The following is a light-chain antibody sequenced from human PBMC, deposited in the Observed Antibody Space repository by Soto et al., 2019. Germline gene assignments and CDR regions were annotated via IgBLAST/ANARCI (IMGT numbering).Light chain of an antibody. CDR1: ESVSNF. J-gene: IGKJ4*01. Sequence: EIVLTQSPATLALSPGERVSLSCRASESVSNFLARYQQKPGQAPSLLIFDASNRATDIPARFSGSGSGTDFNLTISSLEPEDFAVYYCQQRSTWPLTFGGGTKVEL. CDR2: DAS. CDR3: QQRSTWPLT. V-gene: IGKV3-11*01.